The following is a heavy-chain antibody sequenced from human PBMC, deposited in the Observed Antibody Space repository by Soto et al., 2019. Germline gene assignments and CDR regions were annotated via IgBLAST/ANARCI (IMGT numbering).Heavy chain of an antibody. D-gene: IGHD3-10*02. CDR3: ARIDIFSGGYKDYSYMDV. V-gene: IGHV3-7*01. Sequence: EVQLVESGGGLVQPGGSLRLSCVASGFTLSSYWMSWVRQAPGKGLEWVGNIKRDGSEGYYVDSVKGRFTMSRDNAENSLYLQINNPRAEDTPVYYCARIDIFSGGYKDYSYMDVWGKGTTFPASS. CDR1: GFTLSSYW. CDR2: IKRDGSEG. J-gene: IGHJ6*03.